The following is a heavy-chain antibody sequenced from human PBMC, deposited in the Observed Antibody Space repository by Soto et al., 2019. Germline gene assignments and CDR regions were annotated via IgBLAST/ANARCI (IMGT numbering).Heavy chain of an antibody. J-gene: IGHJ4*02. Sequence: QVQLVESGGGVVQPGTSLRLSCAASGLMFTSYGMHWVRQAPGKGPEWVALMSYDGTNKFYADSVKGRFTISRDSSKDTVYLEMNSLIPEDTAVYSCAKSPTIGWYLEGSYFDYWGQGTLVTVSS. CDR1: GLMFTSYG. D-gene: IGHD6-19*01. CDR2: MSYDGTNK. CDR3: AKSPTIGWYLEGSYFDY. V-gene: IGHV3-30*18.